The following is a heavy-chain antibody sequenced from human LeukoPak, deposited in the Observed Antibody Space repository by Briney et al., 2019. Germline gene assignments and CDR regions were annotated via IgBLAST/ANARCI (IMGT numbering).Heavy chain of an antibody. CDR2: ISSSSSYI. D-gene: IGHD6-13*01. Sequence: GGSLRLSCAASTFTSSSYNMNWVRQAPGEGLEWVSSISSSSSYIYYADSVKGRFTISRDNAKNSLYLQMNSLRAEDTAVYYCASHPSQYSSSWYNWFDPWGQGTLVTVSS. CDR1: TFTSSSYN. V-gene: IGHV3-21*01. J-gene: IGHJ5*02. CDR3: ASHPSQYSSSWYNWFDP.